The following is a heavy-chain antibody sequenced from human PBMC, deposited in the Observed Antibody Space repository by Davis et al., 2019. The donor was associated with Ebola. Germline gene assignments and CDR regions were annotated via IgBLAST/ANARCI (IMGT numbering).Heavy chain of an antibody. Sequence: ASVKVSCKASGYTFTNYGITWVRQAPGQGLEWMGWINPHNGNTNYAQNVQGRVIMTSDTATTTAYMEVGSLRSDDTAVYFCARGGVAYSDLDYWGQGTLVAVSS. CDR3: ARGGVAYSDLDY. J-gene: IGHJ4*02. D-gene: IGHD2-21*01. CDR1: GYTFTNYG. CDR2: INPHNGNT. V-gene: IGHV1-18*04.